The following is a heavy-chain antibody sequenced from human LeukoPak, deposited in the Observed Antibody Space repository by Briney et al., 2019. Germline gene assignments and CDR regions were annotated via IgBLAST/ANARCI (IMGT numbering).Heavy chain of an antibody. CDR1: GGSISSYY. V-gene: IGHV4-59*01. Sequence: PSETLSLTCTVSGGSISSYYWSWIRQPPGRGLEWIGYIYYSGSTNYNPSLKRRVTISVDTSKNQFSLKLSSVTAADTAVYYCARGTYSSGRIPFDYWGQGTLVTVSS. J-gene: IGHJ4*02. D-gene: IGHD6-19*01. CDR2: IYYSGST. CDR3: ARGTYSSGRIPFDY.